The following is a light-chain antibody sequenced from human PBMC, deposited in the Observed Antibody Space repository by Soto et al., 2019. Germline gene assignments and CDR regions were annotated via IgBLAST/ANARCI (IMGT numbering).Light chain of an antibody. CDR2: DAS. CDR1: QTISTW. Sequence: DIQVTQSPPTLSASVGDRVTITCRASQTISTWMAWYQQKPGKAPKLLVYDASTLQSGVASRFSGSGSGTEFTLTISSLQSEDFAVYYCQQYNNRPLTFGQGTKVDIK. J-gene: IGKJ1*01. V-gene: IGKV1-5*01. CDR3: QQYNNRPLT.